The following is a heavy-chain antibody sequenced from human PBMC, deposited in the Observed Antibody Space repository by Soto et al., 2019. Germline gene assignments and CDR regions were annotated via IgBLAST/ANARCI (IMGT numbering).Heavy chain of an antibody. CDR2: IWDDGSNK. CDR3: ARAGIAAGGTAPFFDS. CDR1: GFTFSSYG. V-gene: IGHV3-33*01. J-gene: IGHJ4*02. Sequence: QVQLVESGGGVVQPGRSLRLSCAASGFTFSSYGMHWVRQAPGKGLEWVAVIWDDGSNKYYADSGKGLFTISSDNSKNTLYLQMNSLRAEDTAVYYCARAGIAAGGTAPFFDSWGQGTMVTVSS. D-gene: IGHD6-13*01.